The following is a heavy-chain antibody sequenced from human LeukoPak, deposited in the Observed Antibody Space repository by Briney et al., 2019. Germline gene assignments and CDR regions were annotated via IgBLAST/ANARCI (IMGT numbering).Heavy chain of an antibody. D-gene: IGHD6-13*01. CDR1: AGSSSSGGYG. J-gene: IGHJ2*01. V-gene: IGHV4-30-2*01. CDR3: XXYSSTWPYCYFDL. CDR2: ISLSGTT. Sequence: PSETLSRTWAVSAGSSSSGGYGWSRIRQPLGKGLEWIGLISLSGTTYYNPCLETRVTISVARSKNQFSLTLTSVTTAETSVDXWXXYSSTWPYCYFDLWGHGTLVTVSS.